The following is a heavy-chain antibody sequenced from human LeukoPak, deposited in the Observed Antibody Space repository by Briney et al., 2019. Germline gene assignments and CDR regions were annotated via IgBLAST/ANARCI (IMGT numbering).Heavy chain of an antibody. CDR3: ARDRQQLVRGDYFDY. CDR1: GGSISSSSYY. J-gene: IGHJ4*02. Sequence: TSETLSLTCTVSGGSISSSSYYWGWIRQPPGKGLEWIGSIYYSGSTYYNPSLKSRVTISVDTSKNQFSLKLSSLTAADTAVYYCARDRQQLVRGDYFDYWGQGTLVTVSS. V-gene: IGHV4-39*07. D-gene: IGHD6-13*01. CDR2: IYYSGST.